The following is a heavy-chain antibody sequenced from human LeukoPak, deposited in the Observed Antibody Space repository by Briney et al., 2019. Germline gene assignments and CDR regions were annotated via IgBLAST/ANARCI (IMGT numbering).Heavy chain of an antibody. CDR2: VDPEDGET. Sequence: ASVKVSCEVSGCTFTDYYMHWVQQAPGKGLEWMGLVDPEDGETIYAEKFQGRVTITADTSTDTAYMELSSLRSEDTAVYYCATGAPIQLGYYFDYWGQGTLVTVSS. CDR3: ATGAPIQLGYYFDY. CDR1: GCTFTDYY. J-gene: IGHJ4*02. V-gene: IGHV1-69-2*01. D-gene: IGHD5-18*01.